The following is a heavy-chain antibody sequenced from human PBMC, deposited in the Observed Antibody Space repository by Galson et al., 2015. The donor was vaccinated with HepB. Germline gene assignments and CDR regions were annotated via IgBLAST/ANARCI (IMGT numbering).Heavy chain of an antibody. D-gene: IGHD4-23*01. CDR3: ARVIYGGTPYYYYYYYMDV. J-gene: IGHJ6*03. CDR1: GGSISSGGYY. Sequence: TLSLTCTVSGGSISSGGYYWSWIRQHPGKGLEWIGYIYYSGSTYYNPSLKSRVTISVDTSKNQFSLKLSSVTAADTAVYYCARVIYGGTPYYYYYYYMDVWGKGTTVTVSS. CDR2: IYYSGST. V-gene: IGHV4-31*03.